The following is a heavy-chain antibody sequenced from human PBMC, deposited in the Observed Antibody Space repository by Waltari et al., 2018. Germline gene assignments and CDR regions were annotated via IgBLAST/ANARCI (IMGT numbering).Heavy chain of an antibody. J-gene: IGHJ5*02. V-gene: IGHV4-34*01. CDR3: AKSSFNYDFVMAT. CDR2: INHSGTT. Sequence: QVQLQQWGAGLLKPSESLSLPCAVYGGSFSGYYWSWIRQPPGKGLECIVEINHSGTTNYHPSLKSRVTISVDTSKNQCSLKLCSVTAADTATYYCAKSSFNYDFVMATWGQGALVTVSS. CDR1: GGSFSGYY. D-gene: IGHD3-3*01.